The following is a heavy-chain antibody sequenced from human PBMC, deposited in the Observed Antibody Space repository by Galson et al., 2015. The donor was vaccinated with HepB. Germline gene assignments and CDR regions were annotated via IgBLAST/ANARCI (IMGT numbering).Heavy chain of an antibody. J-gene: IGHJ4*02. CDR2: INHSGST. D-gene: IGHD1-1*01. Sequence: LSLTCAVYGGSFSGYYWSWIRQPPGKGLEWIGEINHSGSTNYNPSLKSRVTISVDTSKNQFSLKLSSVTAADTAVYYCARGQTTVMRRNKHDYWGQGTLVTVSS. CDR3: ARGQTTVMRRNKHDY. V-gene: IGHV4-34*01. CDR1: GGSFSGYY.